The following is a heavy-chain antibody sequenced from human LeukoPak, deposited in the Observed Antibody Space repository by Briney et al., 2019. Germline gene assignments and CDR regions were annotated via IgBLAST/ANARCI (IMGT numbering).Heavy chain of an antibody. D-gene: IGHD2-21*02. V-gene: IGHV2-5*02. J-gene: IGHJ4*02. CDR2: IYWDDDK. Sequence: SGPTLVKPTQTLTLTCTCSGFSLSTSGVGVGWIRQPPGKALEWLALIYWDDDKRYSPSLKSRLTITKDTSKNQVVLTMTNMDPVDTATYYCAHSRIGFVVVTAVYFDYWGQGTLVTVSS. CDR1: GFSLSTSGVG. CDR3: AHSRIGFVVVTAVYFDY.